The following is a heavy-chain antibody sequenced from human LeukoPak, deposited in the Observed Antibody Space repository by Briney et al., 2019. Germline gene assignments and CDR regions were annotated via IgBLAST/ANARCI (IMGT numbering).Heavy chain of an antibody. CDR2: IYYSGST. CDR3: ARVTAMVSYNWFDP. D-gene: IGHD2-2*01. Sequence: PSETLSLTCTVTGGSIGSYYWSWIRQPPGKGLEWIGYIYYSGSTNYNPSLKSRVTISVDTSKNQFSLKLSSVTAADTAVYYCARVTAMVSYNWFDPWGQGTLVTVSS. V-gene: IGHV4-59*01. J-gene: IGHJ5*02. CDR1: GGSIGSYY.